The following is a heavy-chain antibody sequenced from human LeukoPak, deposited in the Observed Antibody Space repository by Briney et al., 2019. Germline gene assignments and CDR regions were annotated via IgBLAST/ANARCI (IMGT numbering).Heavy chain of an antibody. CDR3: ARVYDYGSGSYWTYYYYMDV. J-gene: IGHJ6*03. D-gene: IGHD3-10*01. CDR1: EFTFSSYW. V-gene: IGHV3-7*01. Sequence: GGSLRLPCAASEFTFSSYWMRWVRQAPGKGLEWVANIKQDGSEKNYVDSVKGRFTISRDNAKNSMYLQMNSLRAEDTAVYYCARVYDYGSGSYWTYYYYMDVWGKGTTVTVSS. CDR2: IKQDGSEK.